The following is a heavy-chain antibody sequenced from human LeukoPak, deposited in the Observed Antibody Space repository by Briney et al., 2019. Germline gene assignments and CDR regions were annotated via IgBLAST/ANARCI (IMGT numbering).Heavy chain of an antibody. Sequence: SETLSLTCAAYGGSFSGSYWSWIRQSPGKGLEWIGEIIHSGSTTYNPSLKSRVTISIDTSKNQFSLKLSSVTAADTAVYYCARGGGDWNDAYQNAFDIWDQGTMGTVSS. CDR2: IIHSGST. V-gene: IGHV4-34*01. D-gene: IGHD1-1*01. CDR3: ARGGGDWNDAYQNAFDI. CDR1: GGSFSGSY. J-gene: IGHJ3*02.